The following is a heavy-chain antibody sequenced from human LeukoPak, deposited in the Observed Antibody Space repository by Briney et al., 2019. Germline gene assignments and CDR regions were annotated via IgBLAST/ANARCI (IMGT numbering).Heavy chain of an antibody. Sequence: ASVKVSCKASGYAFTGYYMHWVRQAPGQGLEWMGWINPNSGGTNYAQKFQGRVTMTRDTSISTAYMELSRLRSDDTAVYYCARSFTVVTPWILGYWGQGTLVTVSS. CDR1: GYAFTGYY. D-gene: IGHD4-23*01. CDR2: INPNSGGT. CDR3: ARSFTVVTPWILGY. V-gene: IGHV1-2*02. J-gene: IGHJ4*02.